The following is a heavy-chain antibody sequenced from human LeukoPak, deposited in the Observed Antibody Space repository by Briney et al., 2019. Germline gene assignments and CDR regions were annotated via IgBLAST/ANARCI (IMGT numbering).Heavy chain of an antibody. Sequence: GGSLRLSCAASGFTFSSYAMSWVRQAPGKGLEWVSATSSSGDGTFYADSVKGRFTISRDNSKNTLYLQMNSLRAEVTAIYYCAKLRDFFDSSGQFDYWGQGTLVTVSS. CDR3: AKLRDFFDSSGQFDY. D-gene: IGHD3-22*01. CDR2: TSSSGDGT. J-gene: IGHJ4*02. V-gene: IGHV3-23*01. CDR1: GFTFSSYA.